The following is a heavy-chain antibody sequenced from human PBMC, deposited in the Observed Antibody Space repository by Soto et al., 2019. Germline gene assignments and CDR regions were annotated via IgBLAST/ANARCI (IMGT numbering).Heavy chain of an antibody. CDR3: ARARAIAAAGISWFDP. CDR2: INSDGSST. J-gene: IGHJ5*02. CDR1: GFAFSSYW. Sequence: EVQLVESGGGLVQPGGSLRLSCAASGFAFSSYWMHWVRQAPGKGLVWVSRINSDGSSTSYADSVKDRFTISRDNAKNTLYLQMIRLRAEDTAVYYCARARAIAAAGISWFDPWGQGTLVTVSS. V-gene: IGHV3-74*01. D-gene: IGHD6-13*01.